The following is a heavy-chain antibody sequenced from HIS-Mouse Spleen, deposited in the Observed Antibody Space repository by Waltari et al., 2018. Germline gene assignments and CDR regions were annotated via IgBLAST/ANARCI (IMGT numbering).Heavy chain of an antibody. V-gene: IGHV3-30-3*01. D-gene: IGHD3-10*01. Sequence: QVQLVESGGGVVQPGRALRLSCAPSGFTFTSYAMPWVRQAPGKGLEWVAVISYDGSNKYYADSVKGRFTISRDNSKNTLYLQMNSLRAEDTAVYYCEGVYGSGSYYFDYWGQGTLVTVSS. CDR2: ISYDGSNK. CDR3: EGVYGSGSYYFDY. J-gene: IGHJ4*02. CDR1: GFTFTSYA.